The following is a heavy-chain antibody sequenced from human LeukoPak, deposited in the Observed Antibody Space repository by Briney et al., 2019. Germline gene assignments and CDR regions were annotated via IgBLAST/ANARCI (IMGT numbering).Heavy chain of an antibody. D-gene: IGHD6-19*01. CDR2: IYYNGST. J-gene: IGHJ4*02. CDR3: ARGRGPSSGLYYFDY. V-gene: IGHV4-61*01. Sequence: SETLSLTCTVSGGSISSSSYYWSWIRQPPGKGLEWIGYIYYNGSTNYISSLKSRVTISVDTSRNQFSLKLTSVTAADTAVYYCARGRGPSSGLYYFDYWGQGTLVTVSS. CDR1: GGSISSSSYY.